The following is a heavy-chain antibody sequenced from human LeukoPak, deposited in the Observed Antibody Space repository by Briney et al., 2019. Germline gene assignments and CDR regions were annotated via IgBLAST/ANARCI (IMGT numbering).Heavy chain of an antibody. Sequence: SGGSLRLSCAASEFTFSSYGMNWVRQAPGKGLEWLSTISGGGVSTHYADSVKGRFTISRDNSKNMLYLQMNGLRVEDTAVYYCAKDAVGAGGFDYWGQGTLVTVSS. J-gene: IGHJ4*02. CDR3: AKDAVGAGGFDY. CDR2: ISGGGVST. V-gene: IGHV3-23*01. CDR1: EFTFSSYG. D-gene: IGHD1-26*01.